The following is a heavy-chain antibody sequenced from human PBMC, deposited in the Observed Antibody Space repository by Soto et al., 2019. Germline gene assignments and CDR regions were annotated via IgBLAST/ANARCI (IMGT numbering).Heavy chain of an antibody. D-gene: IGHD3-9*01. CDR3: ARGYYDRIDYYMDV. Sequence: SETLSLTCTVSGGSISSYYWSWIRQPPGKGLEWIGYIYYSGSTNYNPSLKSRVTISVDTSKNQFSLKLSSVTAADTAVYYCARGYYDRIDYYMDVWGKGTTVTVSS. J-gene: IGHJ6*03. V-gene: IGHV4-59*01. CDR2: IYYSGST. CDR1: GGSISSYY.